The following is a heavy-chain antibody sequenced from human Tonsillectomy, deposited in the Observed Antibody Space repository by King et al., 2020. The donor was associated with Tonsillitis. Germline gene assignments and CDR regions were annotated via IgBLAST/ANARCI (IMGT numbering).Heavy chain of an antibody. Sequence: QLQESGPGLVKPSETLSVTCTVSGGSISSSSYYWVWIRQPPGQGLEWIGSIYYSGSTYYNSSLKSRVTVSVDTSKNQFSLRLSSVTAAVTAVYYCARRGDRSMVNYYDYGMDVWGQGTTVTVSS. V-gene: IGHV4-39*07. CDR1: GGSISSSSYY. J-gene: IGHJ6*02. CDR3: ARRGDRSMVNYYDYGMDV. CDR2: IYYSGST. D-gene: IGHD4/OR15-4a*01.